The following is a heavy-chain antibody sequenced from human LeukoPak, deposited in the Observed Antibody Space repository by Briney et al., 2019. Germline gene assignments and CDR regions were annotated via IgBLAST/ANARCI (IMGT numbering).Heavy chain of an antibody. Sequence: ASVKVSCKASGCTFSSYASSWVRQAPGQGLEWMGRIIPILGIANYAQKFQGRVTITADQSTRTAYMELSSLRSEDTAVYYCARDVVVPAIPGDYWGQGTLVTVSS. D-gene: IGHD2-21*02. J-gene: IGHJ4*02. V-gene: IGHV1-69*04. CDR2: IIPILGIA. CDR1: GCTFSSYA. CDR3: ARDVVVPAIPGDY.